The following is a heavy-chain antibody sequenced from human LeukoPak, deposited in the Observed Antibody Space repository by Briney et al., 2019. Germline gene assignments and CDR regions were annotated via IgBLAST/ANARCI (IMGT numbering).Heavy chain of an antibody. D-gene: IGHD3-3*01. V-gene: IGHV1-69*13. CDR2: IIPIFGTA. CDR1: GGTFSSYA. Sequence: GASVKVSCKASGGTFSSYAISWVRQAPGQGLEWMGGIIPIFGTANYAQKFQGRVTITADESTSTAYMELGSLRSEDTAVYYCARVGADFDFWSGYYKRGRWFDPWGQGTLVTVSS. J-gene: IGHJ5*02. CDR3: ARVGADFDFWSGYYKRGRWFDP.